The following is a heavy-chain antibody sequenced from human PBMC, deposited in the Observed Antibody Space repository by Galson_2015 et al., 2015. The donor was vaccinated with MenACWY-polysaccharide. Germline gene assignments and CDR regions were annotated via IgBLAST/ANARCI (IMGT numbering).Heavy chain of an antibody. CDR2: ISSSSSTI. CDR3: ARRDIVVAPAAMRYYGMDV. J-gene: IGHJ6*02. V-gene: IGHV3-48*01. Sequence: SLRLSCAASGFTFSSYSMNWVRQAPGKGLEWVSYISSSSSTIYYADSVKGRFTISRDNAKNSLYLQMNSLRAEDTAVYYCARRDIVVAPAAMRYYGMDVWGQGTTVTVSS. D-gene: IGHD2-2*01. CDR1: GFTFSSYS.